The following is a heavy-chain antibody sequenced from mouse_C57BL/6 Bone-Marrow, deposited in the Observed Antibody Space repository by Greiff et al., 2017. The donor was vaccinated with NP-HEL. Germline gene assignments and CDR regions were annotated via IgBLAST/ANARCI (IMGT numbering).Heavy chain of an antibody. J-gene: IGHJ1*03. D-gene: IGHD1-1*01. CDR2: IYPGGGYT. CDR3: ARGSRWYFDV. V-gene: IGHV1-63*01. Sequence: VQLQQSGAELVRPGTSVKMSCKASGYTFTNYWIGWAKQRPGHGLEWIGDIYPGGGYTNYNEKFKGKATLTADKSSSTAYMQFSSLTSEDSAIYYCARGSRWYFDVWGTGTTVTVSS. CDR1: GYTFTNYW.